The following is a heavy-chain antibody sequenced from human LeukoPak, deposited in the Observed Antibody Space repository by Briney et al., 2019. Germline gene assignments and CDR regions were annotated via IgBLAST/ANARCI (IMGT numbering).Heavy chain of an antibody. CDR2: IIPIFGTA. Sequence: SVKVSCKASGGTFSSYAISWVRQAPGQGLEWMGGIIPIFGTANYAQKFQGRVTITTDESTSTAYMELSSLRSEDTAVYYCARGGTYGGKPFDYWGQGTLVTVSS. D-gene: IGHD4-23*01. V-gene: IGHV1-69*05. CDR1: GGTFSSYA. CDR3: ARGGTYGGKPFDY. J-gene: IGHJ4*02.